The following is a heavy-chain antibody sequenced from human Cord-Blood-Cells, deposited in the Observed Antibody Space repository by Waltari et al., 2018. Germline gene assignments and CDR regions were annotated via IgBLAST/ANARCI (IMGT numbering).Heavy chain of an antibody. D-gene: IGHD3-22*01. CDR1: GFTFDDYT. V-gene: IGHV3-43*01. Sequence: VESGGVVVQPGGSLRLSCAASGFTFDDYTMHWVRQAPGKGLEWVSLISCDGGSTYYADSVKGRFTISRDNSKNSLYLQMNSLRTEDTALYYCAKAAPYYYDSSGYYDRLPDYSGQGTLVTVSS. CDR2: ISCDGGST. J-gene: IGHJ4*02. CDR3: AKAAPYYYDSSGYYDRLPDY.